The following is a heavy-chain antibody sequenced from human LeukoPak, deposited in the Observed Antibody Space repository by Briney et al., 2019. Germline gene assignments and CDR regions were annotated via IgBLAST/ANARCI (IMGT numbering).Heavy chain of an antibody. J-gene: IGHJ4*02. Sequence: SETLSLTCTVSGGSISNYYWSWIRQPPGKGLEWIGYVYSSGSTNYNPSLKSRVTMSVDTSKKQFSLKLNSVTATDTAVYYCARSPSALYTSCWYYFDYWGQGTLVTVSS. V-gene: IGHV4-59*01. D-gene: IGHD6-19*01. CDR2: VYSSGST. CDR3: ARSPSALYTSCWYYFDY. CDR1: GGSISNYY.